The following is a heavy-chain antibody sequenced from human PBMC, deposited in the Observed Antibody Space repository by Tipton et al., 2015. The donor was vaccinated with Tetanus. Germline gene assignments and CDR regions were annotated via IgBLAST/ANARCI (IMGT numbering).Heavy chain of an antibody. J-gene: IGHJ6*02. Sequence: TLSLTCTVSGGSISSYYWSWIRQPAGKGLEWIGRIYTSERTNYNPSLKSRLTMSVDTSKNQISLRLNSVTAADTAVYYCARMQRYGMDVWGQGTTVTVSS. CDR2: IYTSERT. CDR1: GGSISSYY. D-gene: IGHD6-25*01. V-gene: IGHV4-4*07. CDR3: ARMQRYGMDV.